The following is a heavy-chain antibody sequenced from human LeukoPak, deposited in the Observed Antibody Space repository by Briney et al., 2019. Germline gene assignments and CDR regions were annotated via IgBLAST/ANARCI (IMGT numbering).Heavy chain of an antibody. V-gene: IGHV3-23*01. CDR2: ISGSGGST. Sequence: RGSLKLSCAASGFTFSSYAMSWVRQAPGKGLEWVSAISGSGGSTYYADSVKGRFTISRDNSKNTLYLQMNSLRAEDTAVYYCAQRSRRGASSSWSRDFDYWGQGTLVTVSS. CDR3: AQRSRRGASSSWSRDFDY. J-gene: IGHJ4*02. D-gene: IGHD6-13*01. CDR1: GFTFSSYA.